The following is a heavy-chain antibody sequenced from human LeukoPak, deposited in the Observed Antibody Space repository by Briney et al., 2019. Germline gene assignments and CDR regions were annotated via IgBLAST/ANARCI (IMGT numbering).Heavy chain of an antibody. Sequence: GGSLRLSCAASGFTFNNAWVSWVRQAPGKGLEWVSRIKSKTYGGTTEYAAPVKGRFTISRYDSKSTLFLQMDSLTTEDTAVYYCTGDHFAWGQGTLVTVSS. CDR2: IKSKTYGGTT. J-gene: IGHJ5*02. CDR1: GFTFNNAW. D-gene: IGHD2/OR15-2a*01. CDR3: TGDHFA. V-gene: IGHV3-15*01.